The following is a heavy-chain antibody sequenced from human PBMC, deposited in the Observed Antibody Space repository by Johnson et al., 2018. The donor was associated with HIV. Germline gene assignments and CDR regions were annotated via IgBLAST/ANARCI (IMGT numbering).Heavy chain of an antibody. Sequence: QVQLVVSGGVVVHPGGSLRLSCETSRFTFDDYAMHWVRQAPGKGLEWVSVISRAGSTYYADSVKDRFPISRDISKNTIYLQMNSLRAEDTAMYYCARDGTETGPDDAFDIWGQGTMVTVSS. V-gene: IGHV3-NL1*01. D-gene: IGHD1-1*01. CDR2: ISRAGST. CDR1: RFTFDDYA. CDR3: ARDGTETGPDDAFDI. J-gene: IGHJ3*02.